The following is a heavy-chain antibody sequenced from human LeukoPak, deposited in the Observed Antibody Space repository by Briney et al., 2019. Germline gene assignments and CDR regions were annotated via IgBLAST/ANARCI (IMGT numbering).Heavy chain of an antibody. CDR3: AKDGRSSSSWYYFDY. CDR2: ISASGGSI. CDR1: GFTFSSYA. J-gene: IGHJ4*02. V-gene: IGHV3-23*01. D-gene: IGHD6-13*01. Sequence: GGSLRLSCAASGFTFSSYAMIWVRQAPGKGLEWVSVISASGGSIFYADSVKGRFTISRDNSKNTVYLQMNSLRAEDTAEYYCAKDGRSSSSWYYFDYWGQGTLVTVSS.